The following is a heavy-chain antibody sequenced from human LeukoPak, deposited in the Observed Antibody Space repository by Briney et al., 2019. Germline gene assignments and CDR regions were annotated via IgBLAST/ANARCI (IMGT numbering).Heavy chain of an antibody. Sequence: GASVEVSCKASGGTFSSYAISWVRQAPGQGLEWMGRIIPIFGIANYAQKFQGRVTITADKSTSTAYMELSSLRSEDTAVYYCASFGLYCGGDCYSERNYWGQGTLVTVSS. V-gene: IGHV1-69*04. J-gene: IGHJ4*02. CDR3: ASFGLYCGGDCYSERNY. D-gene: IGHD2-21*02. CDR1: GGTFSSYA. CDR2: IIPIFGIA.